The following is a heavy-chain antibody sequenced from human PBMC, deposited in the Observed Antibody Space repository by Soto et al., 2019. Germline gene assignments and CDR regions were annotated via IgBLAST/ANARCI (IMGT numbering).Heavy chain of an antibody. CDR1: GFTFSDYY. Sequence: QVQLVESGGGLVKPGGSLRLSYAASGFTFSDYYMSWIRQAPGKGLEWVSYISSSGSTIYYADSVKGRFTISRDNAKNSLYLQMNSLRAEDTAVYYCARDWWTMVRGVPNFDAFDIWGQGTMVTVSS. D-gene: IGHD3-10*01. CDR2: ISSSGSTI. J-gene: IGHJ3*02. V-gene: IGHV3-11*01. CDR3: ARDWWTMVRGVPNFDAFDI.